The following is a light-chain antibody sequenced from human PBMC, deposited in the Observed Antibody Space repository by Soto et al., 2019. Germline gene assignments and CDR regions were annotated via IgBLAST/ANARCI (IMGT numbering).Light chain of an antibody. CDR2: WAS. J-gene: IGKJ5*01. V-gene: IGKV4-1*01. Sequence: DIVMTQSPDSLAVSLGERATINCKSSQSVLYSSNNKNYLSWYQQKPGQPPKLLIYWASTRESGVPDRFSGSGSGTYFTLTISRLQAEDVAVYYCQQYYSTPITFGQGTRLEIK. CDR3: QQYYSTPIT. CDR1: QSVLYSSNNKNY.